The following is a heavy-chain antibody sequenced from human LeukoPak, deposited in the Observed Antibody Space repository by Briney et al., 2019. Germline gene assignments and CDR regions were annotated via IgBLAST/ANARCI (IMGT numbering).Heavy chain of an antibody. V-gene: IGHV3-48*04. CDR1: GFTFSSYW. D-gene: IGHD3-10*02. CDR3: AELGITMIGGV. Sequence: GGSLRLSCAASGFTFSSYWMSWVRQAPGKGLEWVSYISSSGSTIYYADSVKGRFTISRDNAKNSLYLQMNSLRAEDTAVYYCAELGITMIGGVWGKGATVTISS. J-gene: IGHJ6*04. CDR2: ISSSGSTI.